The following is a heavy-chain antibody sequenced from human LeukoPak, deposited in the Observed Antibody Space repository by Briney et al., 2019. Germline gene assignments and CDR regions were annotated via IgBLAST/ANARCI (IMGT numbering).Heavy chain of an antibody. D-gene: IGHD6-19*01. J-gene: IGHJ5*02. CDR3: ARDFSGWSVDH. CDR1: GFILSNYE. Sequence: PGGSLRLSCAASGFILSNYEMNWVRQAPGKGLEWISYINSGGTPIYYADSVKGRFTMSRDYAKNSLYLQMNSLRAEDTAVYYCARDFSGWSVDHWGQGTLVTVSS. V-gene: IGHV3-48*03. CDR2: INSGGTPI.